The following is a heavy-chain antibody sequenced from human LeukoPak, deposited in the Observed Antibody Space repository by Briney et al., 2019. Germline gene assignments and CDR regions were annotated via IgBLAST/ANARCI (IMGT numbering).Heavy chain of an antibody. CDR2: ISGSGGST. J-gene: IGHJ4*02. CDR3: AKDHPSIVVVVAASVFDY. Sequence: GGSLRLSCAASGFTFSSYAMSWVRQAPGKGLEWVSAISGSGGSTYYADSVKGRFTISRDNSKNTLYLQMNSLRSVDTAAYYCAKDHPSIVVVVAASVFDYWGQGTLVTVSS. CDR1: GFTFSSYA. V-gene: IGHV3-23*01. D-gene: IGHD2-15*01.